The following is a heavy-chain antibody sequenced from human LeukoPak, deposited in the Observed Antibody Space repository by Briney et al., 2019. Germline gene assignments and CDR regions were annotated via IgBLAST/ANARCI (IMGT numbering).Heavy chain of an antibody. CDR2: ISYDGSNK. CDR1: GFTFSSYA. CDR3: AKWRTSYYYYMDV. Sequence: PGGSLRLSCAASGFTFSSYAMHWVRQAPGKGLEWVAVISYDGSNKYYADSVKGRFTISRDNSKNTLYLQMNSLRAEDTAVYYCAKWRTSYYYYMDVWGKGTTVTISS. J-gene: IGHJ6*03. D-gene: IGHD2-8*01. V-gene: IGHV3-30*04.